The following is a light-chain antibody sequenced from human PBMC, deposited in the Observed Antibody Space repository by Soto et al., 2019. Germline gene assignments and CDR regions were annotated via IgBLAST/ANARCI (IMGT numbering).Light chain of an antibody. V-gene: IGKV3-11*01. CDR2: DVF. CDR3: QHRDDWPT. CDR1: QRVRDL. J-gene: IGKJ1*01. Sequence: EIVLTQSPATLSLSPGETATLSCRASQRVRDLLAWYQQKRGQPPRLLIYDVFKRATGIPARFSGGGSGTDFTLTISSLEPEDSAVYFCQHRDDWPTFGQGTKVDTK.